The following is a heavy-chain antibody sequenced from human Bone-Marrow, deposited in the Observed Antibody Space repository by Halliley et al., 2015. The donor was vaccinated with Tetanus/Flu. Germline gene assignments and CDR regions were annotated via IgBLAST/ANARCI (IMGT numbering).Heavy chain of an antibody. Sequence: SLRLSCAASGFTFRSYWMSWVRQAPGKGLEWLANIKEDGGEKYYVDSVKGRFTISRDNAKNSVYLQMNSLRAEDTAVYYCARHLGVRGMDVWGRGTTVTVSS. CDR3: ARHLGVRGMDV. CDR1: GFTFRSYW. V-gene: IGHV3-7*03. J-gene: IGHJ6*02. CDR2: IKEDGGEK. D-gene: IGHD3-10*01.